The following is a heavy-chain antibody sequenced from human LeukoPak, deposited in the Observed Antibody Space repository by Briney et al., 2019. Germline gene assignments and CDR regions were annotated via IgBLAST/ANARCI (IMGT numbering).Heavy chain of an antibody. CDR3: AKYLSSVTTEYYFDY. J-gene: IGHJ4*02. CDR1: ALTLSSYA. CDR2: ISGSGGST. V-gene: IGHV3-23*01. Sequence: GASLRPSCAASALTLSSYAMSCDRQAPGNGLEWVSSISGSGGSTYYADSVKGRFTISRDNSKNTLYLQMSSLRAEDTAVYYCAKYLSSVTTEYYFDYWGQGTVVTVSS. D-gene: IGHD4-17*01.